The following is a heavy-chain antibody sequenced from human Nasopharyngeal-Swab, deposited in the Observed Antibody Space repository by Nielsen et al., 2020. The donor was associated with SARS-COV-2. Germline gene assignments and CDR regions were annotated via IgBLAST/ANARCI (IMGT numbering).Heavy chain of an antibody. V-gene: IGHV3-74*01. CDR1: GFTFSGYW. CDR2: ISPGDGSST. CDR3: ARPLSRDSTWTTEANWFDP. D-gene: IGHD6-13*01. Sequence: GESLKISCAASGFTFSGYWMHWVRQAPGKGLMDISYISPGDGSSTNYADSVKGRFTISRDNAKNTLYLQMNTLRAEDTALYHCARPLSRDSTWTTEANWFDPWGQGTLVTVSS. J-gene: IGHJ5*02.